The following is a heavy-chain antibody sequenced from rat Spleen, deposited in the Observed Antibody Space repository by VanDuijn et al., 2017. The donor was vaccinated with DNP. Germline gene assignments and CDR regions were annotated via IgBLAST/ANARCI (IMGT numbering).Heavy chain of an antibody. CDR1: GFSLTNYG. CDR2: IWGDGST. CDR3: ARDNSGYGDHFDY. D-gene: IGHD4-3*01. V-gene: IGHV2S75*01. J-gene: IGHJ2*01. Sequence: QVQLKESGPVLVQASETLSLTCTVSGFSLTNYGVIWVRQSPGKGLEWMGVIWGDGSTAYNSALKSRLSISRDTSKSQVFLKMNSLQTEDTATYYCARDNSGYGDHFDYWGQGVMVTVSS.